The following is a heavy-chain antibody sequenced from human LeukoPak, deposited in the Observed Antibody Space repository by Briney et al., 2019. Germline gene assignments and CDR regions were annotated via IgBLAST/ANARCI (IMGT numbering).Heavy chain of an antibody. CDR3: TSWGDTTAEYFQR. Sequence: QPGGSLRLSCAASGFTFDDYVMHWVRQAPGKGLEWVSGISWNSGSIGYADSVKGRFTISRDNAKNSLYLQMNSLRVEDTAVYYCTSWGDTTAEYFQRWGQGTLVTVSS. V-gene: IGHV3-9*01. CDR2: ISWNSGSI. D-gene: IGHD2-21*02. CDR1: GFTFDDYV. J-gene: IGHJ1*01.